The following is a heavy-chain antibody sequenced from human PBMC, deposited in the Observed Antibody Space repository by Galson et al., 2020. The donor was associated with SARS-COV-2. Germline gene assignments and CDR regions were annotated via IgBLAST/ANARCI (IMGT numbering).Heavy chain of an antibody. CDR1: GFTFSNDW. Sequence: GGSLRISCAASGFTFSNDWMIWVRQAPGKGLEWIGSIKSKSAGEIIDSAAPVQGRFTITRDDSKDTLNRQMTSLQTEDTGLYFCATGAPLSGSVFDSWGRGTLVTGSS. CDR3: ATGAPLSGSVFDS. V-gene: IGHV3-15*07. J-gene: IGHJ4*02. D-gene: IGHD3-3*01. CDR2: IKSKSAGEII.